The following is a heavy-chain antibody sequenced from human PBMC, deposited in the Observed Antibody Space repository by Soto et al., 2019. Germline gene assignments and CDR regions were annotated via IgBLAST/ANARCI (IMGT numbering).Heavy chain of an antibody. Sequence: PSETLSLTCTVSGGSISSSYYWGWIRQPPGKGLEWIGSIYYSGSTYYNPSLKSRVTISVDTSKNQFSLKLSSVTAADTAVYYCARSGDYYGMDVWGQGTTVTVSS. D-gene: IGHD2-8*02. CDR3: ARSGDYYGMDV. V-gene: IGHV4-39*01. CDR1: GGSISSSYY. CDR2: IYYSGST. J-gene: IGHJ6*02.